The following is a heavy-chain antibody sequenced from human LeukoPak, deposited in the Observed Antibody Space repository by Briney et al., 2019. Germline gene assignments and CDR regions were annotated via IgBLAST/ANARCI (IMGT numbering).Heavy chain of an antibody. Sequence: QPGGSLRLSCAASGLTFSDFWMHWVRQPPGKGLVWVALVKGDGRTTIYADSVKGRFTISRDNSKNTLYLQMNSLRAEDTAVYYCARDNSGSYPKFDYWGQGTLVTVSS. CDR3: ARDNSGSYPKFDY. CDR2: VKGDGRTT. J-gene: IGHJ4*02. V-gene: IGHV3-74*01. D-gene: IGHD1-26*01. CDR1: GLTFSDFW.